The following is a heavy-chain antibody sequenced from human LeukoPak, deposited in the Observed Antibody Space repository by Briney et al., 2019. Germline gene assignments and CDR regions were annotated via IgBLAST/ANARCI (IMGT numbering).Heavy chain of an antibody. V-gene: IGHV3-64*01. J-gene: IGHJ2*01. CDR1: GIIFSNYA. Sequence: TGGSLRLSCAASGIIFSNYAMHWVRQGLGKALECISTISSDGGSTYYANSVKGRFTISRDNSKNTLYLQMGSLRAEDMAVYYCARGRQGAKTRYFDLWGRGTRVTVSS. D-gene: IGHD1-26*01. CDR2: ISSDGGST. CDR3: ARGRQGAKTRYFDL.